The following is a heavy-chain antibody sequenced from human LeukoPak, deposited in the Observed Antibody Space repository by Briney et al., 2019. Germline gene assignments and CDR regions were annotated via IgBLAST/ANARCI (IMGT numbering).Heavy chain of an antibody. J-gene: IGHJ5*02. CDR2: IGGSGGST. V-gene: IGHV3-23*01. Sequence: PGGSLRLSCAASGFTFSSYAMSWVRQAPGKGLEWVSAIGGSGGSTYYADSVKGRFTISGDNSKNTLYLQMNSLRAEDTAVYYCAKSSREGSSWYGVYNWFDPWGQGTLVTVSS. D-gene: IGHD6-13*01. CDR1: GFTFSSYA. CDR3: AKSSREGSSWYGVYNWFDP.